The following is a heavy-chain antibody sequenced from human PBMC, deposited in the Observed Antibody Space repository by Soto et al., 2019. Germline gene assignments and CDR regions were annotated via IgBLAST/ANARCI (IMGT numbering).Heavy chain of an antibody. V-gene: IGHV1-69*12. CDR1: GGTFSSYA. Sequence: QVQLVQSGAEVKKPGSSVKVSCKASGGTFSSYAISWVRQAPGQGLEWMGGIIPIFGTANYAQKFQGRVTITADESTSTAYMERSSLRSEDTAVYYCARSHTKSTVTTYQSYFDYWGQGTLVTVSS. CDR2: IIPIFGTA. D-gene: IGHD4-4*01. CDR3: ARSHTKSTVTTYQSYFDY. J-gene: IGHJ4*02.